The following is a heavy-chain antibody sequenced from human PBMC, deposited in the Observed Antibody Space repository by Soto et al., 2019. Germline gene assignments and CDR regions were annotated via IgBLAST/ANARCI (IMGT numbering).Heavy chain of an antibody. CDR2: IYYSGST. CDR3: ARVRRMTGPMAAGWFDP. V-gene: IGHV4-59*01. Sequence: SETLSLTCTVSGGSISSYYWSWIRQPPGKGLEWIGYIYYSGSTNYNPSLKSRVTISVDTSKNQFSLKLSSVTAADTAVYYCARVRRMTGPMAAGWFDPWGQGTLVTVSS. J-gene: IGHJ5*02. D-gene: IGHD3-10*01. CDR1: GGSISSYY.